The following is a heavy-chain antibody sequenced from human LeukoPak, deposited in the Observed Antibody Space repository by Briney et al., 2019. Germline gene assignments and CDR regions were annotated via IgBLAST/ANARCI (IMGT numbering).Heavy chain of an antibody. J-gene: IGHJ5*02. CDR3: AKAPTTIAAVPHNP. CDR1: GYSFTTYD. Sequence: AASVTVSCKASGYSFTTYDVNWVRQAPGQGLEWMGWMNPKSGNTGYAPKFQGRVTMTRNTSIDTAFMELKSLSFEDTAVYYCAKAPTTIAAVPHNPWGQGTLVTVSS. D-gene: IGHD6-13*01. V-gene: IGHV1-8*01. CDR2: MNPKSGNT.